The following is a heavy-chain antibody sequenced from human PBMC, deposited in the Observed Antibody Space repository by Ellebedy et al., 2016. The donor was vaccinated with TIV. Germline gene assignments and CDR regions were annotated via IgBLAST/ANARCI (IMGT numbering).Heavy chain of an antibody. CDR2: ISAYNGNT. CDR1: GYTFTSYG. D-gene: IGHD3-22*01. Sequence: ASVKVSCXASGYTFTSYGISWVRQAPGQGLEWMGWISAYNGNTNYAQKLQGRVTMTTDTSTSTAYMELRSLRSDDTAVYYCARATFNYDSSGANDYWGQGTLVTVSS. CDR3: ARATFNYDSSGANDY. J-gene: IGHJ4*02. V-gene: IGHV1-18*01.